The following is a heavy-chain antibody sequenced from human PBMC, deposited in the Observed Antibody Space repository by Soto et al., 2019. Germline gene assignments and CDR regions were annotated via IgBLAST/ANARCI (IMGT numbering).Heavy chain of an antibody. CDR1: GFTFSSFA. Sequence: PGGSLRLSXAASGFTFSSFAMSWVRQAPGKGLEWVSAISGSGGGTYYADSVKGRVTISRDNSKNTLSLQMNSLRAEDTAVYYCAKLGVAGTYDAFDVWGRGAMVTVSS. V-gene: IGHV3-23*01. J-gene: IGHJ3*01. CDR2: ISGSGGGT. CDR3: AKLGVAGTYDAFDV. D-gene: IGHD3-16*01.